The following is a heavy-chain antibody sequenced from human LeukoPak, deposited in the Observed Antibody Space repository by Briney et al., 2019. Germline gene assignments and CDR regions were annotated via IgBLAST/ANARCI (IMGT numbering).Heavy chain of an antibody. CDR1: GFTFSSYW. V-gene: IGHV3-7*03. Sequence: GGSLRLSCAASGFTFSSYWMSWDRQAPGKGLEWVANIKQDGSEKYYVDSVKGRFTISRDNSKNTLYLQMNSLRAEDTAVYYCAKGIYSSGWSYFDYWGHGTLVTVSS. D-gene: IGHD6-19*01. J-gene: IGHJ4*01. CDR2: IKQDGSEK. CDR3: AKGIYSSGWSYFDY.